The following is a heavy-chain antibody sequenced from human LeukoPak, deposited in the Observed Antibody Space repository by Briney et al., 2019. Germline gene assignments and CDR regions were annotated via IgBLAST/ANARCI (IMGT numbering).Heavy chain of an antibody. CDR2: ISGSGGST. CDR3: AKISGSYATFDY. Sequence: PGGSLRLSCAASGFTFSSYAMSWVRQAPGKGLEWVSAISGSGGSTYYADSVKGRFTISRDNAKNSLYLQMNSLRAEDTAVYYCAKISGSYATFDYWGQGTLVTVSS. J-gene: IGHJ4*02. CDR1: GFTFSSYA. D-gene: IGHD1-26*01. V-gene: IGHV3-23*01.